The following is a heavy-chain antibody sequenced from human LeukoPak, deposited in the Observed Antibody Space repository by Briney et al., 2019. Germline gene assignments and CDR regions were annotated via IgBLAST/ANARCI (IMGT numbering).Heavy chain of an antibody. J-gene: IGHJ5*02. CDR1: GGSISSNY. V-gene: IGHV4-59*01. CDR3: ARGRYSAGDNWFDP. Sequence: PSETLSLTCTVSGGSISSNYWSWIRQPPGKGLEWIGYIYYSGSTNYNPSLKSQVTISVDTSKNQFSLKLSSVTAADTAVYYCARGRYSAGDNWFDPWGQGTLVTVSS. CDR2: IYYSGST. D-gene: IGHD3-9*01.